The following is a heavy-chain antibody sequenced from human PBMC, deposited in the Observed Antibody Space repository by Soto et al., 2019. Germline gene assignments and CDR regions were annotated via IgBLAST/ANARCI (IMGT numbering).Heavy chain of an antibody. Sequence: EVQLVESGGGLVQPVGSLRLSCAASGFTVSSNYMNWVRQAPGKGLEWVSVIYSGVSTYYADSVKGRFTISRDNSKNTLYLQMNTLRAEDTAVYYCARGWWAHFDYWGQGTLVTVSS. CDR3: ARGWWAHFDY. D-gene: IGHD2-15*01. CDR1: GFTVSSNY. V-gene: IGHV3-66*01. CDR2: IYSGVST. J-gene: IGHJ4*02.